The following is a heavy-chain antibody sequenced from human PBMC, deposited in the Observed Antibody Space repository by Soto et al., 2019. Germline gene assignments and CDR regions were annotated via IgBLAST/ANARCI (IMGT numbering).Heavy chain of an antibody. CDR3: ASEKDYHDTSGYFDY. V-gene: IGHV3-33*01. CDR1: GFTFSSYG. Sequence: PGGSLRLSCAASGFTFSSYGMHWVRQAPGKGLEWVAVIWYDGSNKYYADSVKGRFTISRDNSKNTLYLQMNSLRAEDTAVYYCASEKDYHDTSGYFDYWGQGTLVTVSS. CDR2: IWYDGSNK. J-gene: IGHJ4*02. D-gene: IGHD3-22*01.